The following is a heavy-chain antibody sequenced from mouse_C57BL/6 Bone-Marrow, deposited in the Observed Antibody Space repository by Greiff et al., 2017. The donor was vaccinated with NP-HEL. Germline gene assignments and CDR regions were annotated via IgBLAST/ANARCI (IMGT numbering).Heavy chain of an antibody. Sequence: QVQLQQSGAELVRPGASVTLSCKASGYTFTDYEMHWVKQTPVHGLEWIGAIDPETGGTAYNQKFKGKAILTADKSSSTAYMELRSLTSEVSAVYYCTRGYGGFFAYWGQGTLVTVSA. CDR3: TRGYGGFFAY. D-gene: IGHD1-1*01. CDR1: GYTFTDYE. CDR2: IDPETGGT. J-gene: IGHJ3*01. V-gene: IGHV1-15*01.